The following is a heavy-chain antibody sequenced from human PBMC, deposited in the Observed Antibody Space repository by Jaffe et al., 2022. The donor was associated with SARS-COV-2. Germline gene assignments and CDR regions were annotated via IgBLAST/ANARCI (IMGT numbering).Heavy chain of an antibody. CDR2: IYYSGST. V-gene: IGHV4-59*01. Sequence: QVQLQESGPGLVKPSETLSLTCTVSGGSISSYYWSWIRQPPGKGLEWIGYIYYSGSTNYNPSLKSRVTISVDTSKNQFSLKLSSVTAADTAVYYCAREGPYGSGSYSPYYYGMDVWGQGTTVTVSS. CDR3: AREGPYGSGSYSPYYYGMDV. J-gene: IGHJ6*02. D-gene: IGHD3-10*01. CDR1: GGSISSYY.